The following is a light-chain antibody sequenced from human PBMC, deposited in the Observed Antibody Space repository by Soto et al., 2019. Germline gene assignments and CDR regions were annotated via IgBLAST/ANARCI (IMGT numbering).Light chain of an antibody. CDR1: SSNIGSNS. Sequence: QSVLTQPPSASGTPGQRVTLSCSGSSSNIGSNSVNWYQQLPGTAPKLLMYSSNQRPSGVPDRFSGSKSGTSASLAISGLQSEDEADYYCAAWNASRNGVVFGGGTKLTVL. J-gene: IGLJ2*01. V-gene: IGLV1-44*01. CDR3: AAWNASRNGVV. CDR2: SSN.